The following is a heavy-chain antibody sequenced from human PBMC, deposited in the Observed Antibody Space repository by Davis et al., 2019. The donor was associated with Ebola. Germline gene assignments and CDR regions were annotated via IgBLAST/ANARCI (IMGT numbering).Heavy chain of an antibody. Sequence: AASVKVSCKASGYTFTSYGISWVRQAPGQGLEWMGWISAYNGNTNYAQKLQGRVTMTTDTSTSTAYMELRSLRSEDTAVYYCARERIVVVVAANEDYYYYGMDVWGKGTTVTVSS. CDR1: GYTFTSYG. V-gene: IGHV1-18*04. CDR2: ISAYNGNT. D-gene: IGHD2-15*01. J-gene: IGHJ6*04. CDR3: ARERIVVVVAANEDYYYYGMDV.